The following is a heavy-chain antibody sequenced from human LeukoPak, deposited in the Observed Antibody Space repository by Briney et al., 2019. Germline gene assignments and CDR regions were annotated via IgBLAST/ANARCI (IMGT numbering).Heavy chain of an antibody. J-gene: IGHJ4*02. V-gene: IGHV1-18*04. CDR2: ISAYNGNT. D-gene: IGHD4-17*01. CDR1: GYTFTGYY. CDR3: ARVRVGTVTTPLDY. Sequence: ASVKVSCKASGYTFTGYYMHWVRQAPGQGLEWMGWISAYNGNTNYAQKLQGRVTMTTDTSTSTAYMELRSLRSDDTAVYYCARVRVGTVTTPLDYWGQGTLVTVSS.